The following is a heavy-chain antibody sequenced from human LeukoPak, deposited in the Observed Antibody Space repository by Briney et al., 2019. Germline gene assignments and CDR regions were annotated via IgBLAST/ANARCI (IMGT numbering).Heavy chain of an antibody. D-gene: IGHD6-6*01. J-gene: IGHJ4*02. CDR2: IYYSGST. CDR3: ARQPEYSSSIDY. V-gene: IGHV4-59*08. Sequence: SETLSLTCTVSGGSISSYYWSWLRQPPGKGLEWIGYIYYSGSTNYNPSHKSRVTISVDTSKNQFSLKLSSVTAADTAVYYCARQPEYSSSIDYWGQGTLVTVSS. CDR1: GGSISSYY.